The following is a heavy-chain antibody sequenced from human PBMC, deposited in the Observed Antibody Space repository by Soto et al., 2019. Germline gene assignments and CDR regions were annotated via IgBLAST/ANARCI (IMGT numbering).Heavy chain of an antibody. Sequence: GALRLACTASGFSFSISPMHWVRQAPGKGPEWVALISYDGTNKFYADSVKGRFTISRDNSKSTLYLQVDSLRPEDAAVYYCERDPKTSGGQHWAFNYFDSWGQGTLVTVYS. CDR1: GFSFSISP. V-gene: IGHV3-30-3*01. CDR2: ISYDGTNK. CDR3: ERDPKTSGGQHWAFNYFDS. J-gene: IGHJ4*02. D-gene: IGHD7-27*01.